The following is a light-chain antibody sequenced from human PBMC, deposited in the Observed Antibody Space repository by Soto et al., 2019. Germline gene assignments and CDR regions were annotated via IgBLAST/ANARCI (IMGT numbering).Light chain of an antibody. J-gene: IGLJ2*01. CDR1: SSNIGSNT. Sequence: QSVLTQPPSASGTPGQRVTISCSGSSSNIGSNTVNWYQQLPATAPKLLIYSNDQRPSGVPDRFSGSKSGTSASLAISGLQSEDEADYYCAAWDVSLNGVVFGGGTKLTVL. CDR2: SND. CDR3: AAWDVSLNGVV. V-gene: IGLV1-44*01.